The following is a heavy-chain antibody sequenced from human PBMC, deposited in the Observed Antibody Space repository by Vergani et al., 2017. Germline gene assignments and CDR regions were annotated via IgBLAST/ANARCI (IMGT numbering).Heavy chain of an antibody. D-gene: IGHD6-13*01. V-gene: IGHV4-59*01. Sequence: QVQLQESGPGLVKPSETLSLTCTVSGGSISSYYWSWIRQPPGKGLEWIGYIYYSGSTNYNPSLKSRVTISVDTSKNQFSLKLSSVTAADTAVYYCARVRAAADYYYYYYYMDVWGKXP. J-gene: IGHJ6*03. CDR2: IYYSGST. CDR1: GGSISSYY. CDR3: ARVRAAADYYYYYYYMDV.